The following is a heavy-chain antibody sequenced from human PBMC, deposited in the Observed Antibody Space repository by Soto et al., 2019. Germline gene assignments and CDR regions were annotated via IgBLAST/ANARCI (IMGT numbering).Heavy chain of an antibody. D-gene: IGHD4-17*01. J-gene: IGHJ4*02. CDR1: EFTFSGYS. Sequence: EVQLVESGGGLVKPGGSLRLSCAASEFTFSGYSMNLVRQAPGKGLEWVSSISSSSSHINYADSVRGRFTISRDNAKNSLYLQMNSLRAEDTAVYYCARELYGDYFDYWGQGTLVTVSS. CDR2: ISSSSSHI. V-gene: IGHV3-21*02. CDR3: ARELYGDYFDY.